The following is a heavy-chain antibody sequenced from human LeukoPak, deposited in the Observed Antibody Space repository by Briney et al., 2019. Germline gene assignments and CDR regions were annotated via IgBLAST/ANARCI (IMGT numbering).Heavy chain of an antibody. CDR1: GYTLTELS. Sequence: ASVKVSCKVSGYTLTELSMHWVRQAPGKGLEWMGGSDPEDGETIYAQKFQGRVTMTEDTSTDTAYMELSSLRSEDTAVYYCATTPYYDFWSGPPYWGQGTLVTVSS. CDR2: SDPEDGET. V-gene: IGHV1-24*01. D-gene: IGHD3-3*01. J-gene: IGHJ4*02. CDR3: ATTPYYDFWSGPPY.